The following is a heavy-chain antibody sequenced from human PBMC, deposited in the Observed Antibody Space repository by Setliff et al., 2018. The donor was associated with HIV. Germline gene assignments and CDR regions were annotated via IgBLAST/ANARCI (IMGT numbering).Heavy chain of an antibody. Sequence: PGGSLRLSCAASGFTFSDYYMSWIRQAPGKGLEWVSYISSRGSTIYYADSVKGRFTISRDNAKNSLYLQMNSLRAEDTAVYYCARDYYYDSSGYRYFDYWGQGTLVTVSS. J-gene: IGHJ4*02. CDR2: ISSRGSTI. CDR1: GFTFSDYY. CDR3: ARDYYYDSSGYRYFDY. D-gene: IGHD3-22*01. V-gene: IGHV3-11*01.